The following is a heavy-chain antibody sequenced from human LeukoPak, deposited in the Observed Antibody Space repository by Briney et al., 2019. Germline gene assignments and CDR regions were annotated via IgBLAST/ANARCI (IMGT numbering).Heavy chain of an antibody. Sequence: SQTLSLTCTVSGGSISSGDYYWSWIRQPPGKGLEWIVYIYYSGSTYYNPSLKGRVTISVDTSKNQFSLKLSSVTAADTAVYYCARGGYSGYQTTYYFDYWGQGTLVTVSS. V-gene: IGHV4-30-4*01. CDR2: IYYSGST. CDR1: GGSISSGDYY. D-gene: IGHD5-12*01. CDR3: ARGGYSGYQTTYYFDY. J-gene: IGHJ4*02.